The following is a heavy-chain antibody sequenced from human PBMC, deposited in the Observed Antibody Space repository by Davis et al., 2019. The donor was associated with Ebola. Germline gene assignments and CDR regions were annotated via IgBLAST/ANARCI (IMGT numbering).Heavy chain of an antibody. Sequence: MPSETLSLTCTVSGGSISRYYWSWIRQPPGKGLEWIGYVHYSGSTNYNSSLKSRVTISVDTSKNQFSLKLSSVTAADTAVYYCARMNPITALDYWGQGNLVTVSS. CDR2: VHYSGST. V-gene: IGHV4-59*12. D-gene: IGHD1-14*01. CDR3: ARMNPITALDY. J-gene: IGHJ4*02. CDR1: GGSISRYY.